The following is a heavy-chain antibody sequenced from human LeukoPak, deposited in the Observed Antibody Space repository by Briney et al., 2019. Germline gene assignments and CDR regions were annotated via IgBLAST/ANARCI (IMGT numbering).Heavy chain of an antibody. Sequence: TLRLSCAASGFVFSTYGMHWIRQHPGKGLEWIGYIYYSGSTYYNPSLKSRVTISVDKSKNQFSLKLSSVTAADTAVYYCASNYGSGSYYNPVGFDPWGQGTLVTVSS. J-gene: IGHJ5*02. D-gene: IGHD3-10*01. CDR2: IYYSGST. CDR3: ASNYGSGSYYNPVGFDP. V-gene: IGHV4-31*02. CDR1: GFVFSTYG.